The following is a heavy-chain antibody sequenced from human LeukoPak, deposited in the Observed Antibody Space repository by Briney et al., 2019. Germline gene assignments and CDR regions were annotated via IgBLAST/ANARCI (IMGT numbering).Heavy chain of an antibody. J-gene: IGHJ6*03. Sequence: ASVKVSCKASGGTFSSYAISWVRQAPGQGLEWMGWINTNTGNPTYAQGFTGRFVFSLDTSVGTAYLQISSLKAEDTAVYYCARDQSSSWSNYYYMDVWGKGTTVTVSS. V-gene: IGHV7-4-1*02. CDR2: INTNTGNP. CDR3: ARDQSSSWSNYYYMDV. D-gene: IGHD6-13*01. CDR1: GGTFSSYA.